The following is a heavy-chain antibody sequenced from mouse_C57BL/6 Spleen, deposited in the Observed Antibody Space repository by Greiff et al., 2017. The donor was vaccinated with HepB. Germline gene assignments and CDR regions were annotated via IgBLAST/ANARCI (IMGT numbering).Heavy chain of an antibody. CDR3: ARDYYSNYEGFAD. D-gene: IGHD2-5*01. J-gene: IGHJ3*01. Sequence: VQLQQPGAELVRPGTSVKLSCKASGYTFTSYWMHWVKQRPGQGLEWIGVIDPSDSYNNYNQKFKGKATLTVDTSSSTAYMQLSSLTSEDSAVYYCARDYYSNYEGFADWGQGTLVTVSA. CDR1: GYTFTSYW. V-gene: IGHV1-59*01. CDR2: IDPSDSYN.